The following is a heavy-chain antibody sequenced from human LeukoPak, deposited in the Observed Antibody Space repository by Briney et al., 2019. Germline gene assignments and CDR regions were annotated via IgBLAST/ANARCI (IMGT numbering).Heavy chain of an antibody. CDR1: GFTFSSYS. Sequence: PGGSLRLSCAASGFTFSSYSMNWVRQAPGKGLEWVSSISSSSSYIYYADSVKGRFTISRDNAKNSLYLQMNSLRAEDTAVYCCARDRGSSGWDFDYWGQGTLVTVSS. J-gene: IGHJ4*02. CDR2: ISSSSSYI. D-gene: IGHD6-19*01. CDR3: ARDRGSSGWDFDY. V-gene: IGHV3-21*01.